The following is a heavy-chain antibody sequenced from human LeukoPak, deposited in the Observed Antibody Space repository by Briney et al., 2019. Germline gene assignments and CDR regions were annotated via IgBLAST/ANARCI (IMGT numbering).Heavy chain of an antibody. CDR3: ARGWVAARRGWFDP. V-gene: IGHV3-7*01. Sequence: PGGSLRLSCAASGFTFSSHWMSWVRQAPGKGLEWVANIKQDGSEIYYVDSVKGRFTISRDNAKNSLYLQMNSLRAEDTAVYYCARGWVAARRGWFDPWGQGTLVTVSS. CDR1: GFTFSSHW. CDR2: IKQDGSEI. J-gene: IGHJ5*02. D-gene: IGHD6-6*01.